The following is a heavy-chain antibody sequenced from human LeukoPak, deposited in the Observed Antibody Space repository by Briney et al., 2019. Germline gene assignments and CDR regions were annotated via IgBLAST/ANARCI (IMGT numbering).Heavy chain of an antibody. CDR2: INHSGST. J-gene: IGHJ4*02. V-gene: IGHV4-34*01. CDR1: GGSFSGYY. D-gene: IGHD6-13*01. CDR3: ARLRAVTRSSSWLQVRRRFDY. Sequence: SETLSLTCAVYGGSFSGYYWSWIRQPPGKGLEWIGEINHSGSTNYNPSLKSRVTISVDTSKNQFSLKLSSVTASDTAVYYCARLRAVTRSSSWLQVRRRFDYWGQGTLVTVSS.